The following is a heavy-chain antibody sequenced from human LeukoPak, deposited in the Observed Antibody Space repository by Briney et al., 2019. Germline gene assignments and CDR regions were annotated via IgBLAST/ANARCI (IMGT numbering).Heavy chain of an antibody. CDR2: IHHSGST. V-gene: IGHV4-38-2*02. CDR1: GFSIRSGFY. D-gene: IGHD1-26*01. CDR3: ASDAPGLLGY. J-gene: IGHJ4*02. Sequence: SETLSLTCTVSGFSIRSGFYWGWIRQPPGKGMEWIGNIHHSGSTYYNPSLKSRVTISVDTSKNQFSLKVTSVTATDTAVYYCASDAPGLLGYWGQGTLVTVSS.